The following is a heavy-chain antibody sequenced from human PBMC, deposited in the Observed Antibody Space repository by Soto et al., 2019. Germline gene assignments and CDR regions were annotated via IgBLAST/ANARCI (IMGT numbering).Heavy chain of an antibody. V-gene: IGHV4-30-4*01. CDR1: GASVAGGSYY. CDR2: IPSRGRP. D-gene: IGHD5-12*01. J-gene: IGHJ5*02. CDR3: ARDTYSGYDFGL. Sequence: QVQLRESGPGLVKPSQTLSLTCSVSGASVAGGSYYWSWVRQPPGKGLEWIGYIPSRGRPFYNPSRTSRGTMSADTSKNQLSLQLTSVTAADTDVYYCARDTYSGYDFGLWGQGTLVTVSS.